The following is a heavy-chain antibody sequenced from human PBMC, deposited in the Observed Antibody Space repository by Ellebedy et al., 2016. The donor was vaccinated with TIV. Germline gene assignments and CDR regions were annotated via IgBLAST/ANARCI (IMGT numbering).Heavy chain of an antibody. Sequence: SETLSLPXTVPGGSISSGSYYWSWVRQPAGKGLEWIGRISSGGTSYNPSLRSRVTMSVDTSKNQFSLRLTSVMAADAAVYYCTRGHNWFDLWGQGTLVIVSS. CDR3: TRGHNWFDL. CDR1: GGSISSGSYY. J-gene: IGHJ5*02. CDR2: ISSGGT. V-gene: IGHV4-61*02.